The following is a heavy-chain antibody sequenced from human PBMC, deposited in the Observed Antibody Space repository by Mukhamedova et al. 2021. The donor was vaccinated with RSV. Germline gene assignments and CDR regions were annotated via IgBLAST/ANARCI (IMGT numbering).Heavy chain of an antibody. CDR2: FDPEDGVT. J-gene: IGHJ4*02. D-gene: IGHD1-26*01. CDR3: ATGPLPDY. V-gene: IGHV1-24*01. Sequence: GKGLEWMGGFDPEDGVTIYAQKFQGRVTMIEDTSTDTAYMELSSLRSEDTAVYYCATGPLPDYWGPGTLVTVSS.